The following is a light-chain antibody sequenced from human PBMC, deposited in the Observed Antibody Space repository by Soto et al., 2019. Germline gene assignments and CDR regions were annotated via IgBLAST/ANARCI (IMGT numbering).Light chain of an antibody. J-gene: IGKJ1*01. Sequence: DIVMTQSPDSLAVSLVERATINCKSSQSVLYSSNHSNSLAWYQQKLGQPPKLIIFWASTRESGVPARFSGSGAGTDFSRTISSRKAEDVAVYFCQQYYIAPMFGQGTKVEIK. CDR2: WAS. CDR3: QQYYIAPM. V-gene: IGKV4-1*01. CDR1: QSVLYSSNHSNS.